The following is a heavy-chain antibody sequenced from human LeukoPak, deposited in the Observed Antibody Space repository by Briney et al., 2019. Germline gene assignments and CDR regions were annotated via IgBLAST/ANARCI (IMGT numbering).Heavy chain of an antibody. CDR3: ARGASSGKNYYGMDV. Sequence: ASVKVSCKASGDTFTGYYMHWVRQAPGQGLEWMGWINPNSGGTNYAQKFQGRVTMTRDTSISTAYMELSRLRSDDTAVYYCARGASSGKNYYGMDVWGQGTTVTVSS. V-gene: IGHV1-2*02. D-gene: IGHD6-19*01. J-gene: IGHJ6*02. CDR2: INPNSGGT. CDR1: GDTFTGYY.